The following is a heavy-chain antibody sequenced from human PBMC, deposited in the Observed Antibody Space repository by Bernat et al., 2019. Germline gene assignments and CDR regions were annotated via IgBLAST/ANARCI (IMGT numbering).Heavy chain of an antibody. CDR2: ISSNGGST. Sequence: EVQLVESGGGLVQPGGSLRLSCAASGFTFSSYAMHWVRQAPGKGLEYVSAISSNGGSTYYANSVKGRFTISRGNSKNTLYLQMGSLSAEDMAVYYCARGDIVVVVAATLFGGMDVWGQGTTVTVSS. J-gene: IGHJ6*02. CDR3: ARGDIVVVVAATLFGGMDV. CDR1: GFTFSSYA. V-gene: IGHV3-64*01. D-gene: IGHD2-15*01.